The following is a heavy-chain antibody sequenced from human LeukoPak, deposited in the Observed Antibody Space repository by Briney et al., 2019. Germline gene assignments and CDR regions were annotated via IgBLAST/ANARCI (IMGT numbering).Heavy chain of an antibody. CDR3: ARDSLFLEWLFPHWYFDL. J-gene: IGHJ2*01. V-gene: IGHV4-4*07. CDR1: GGSISSYY. CDR2: IYTSGST. D-gene: IGHD3-3*01. Sequence: SETLSLTCTVSGGSISSYYWSWIRQPAGKGLEWIGRIYTSGSTNYNPSLKSRVTMSVDTPKNQFSLKLSSVTAADTAVYYCARDSLFLEWLFPHWYFDLWGRGTLVTVSS.